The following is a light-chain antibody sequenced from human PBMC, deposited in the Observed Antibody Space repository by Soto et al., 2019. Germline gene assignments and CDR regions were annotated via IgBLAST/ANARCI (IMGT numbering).Light chain of an antibody. CDR2: GAS. CDR1: QSVSSK. J-gene: IGKJ5*01. CDR3: QQYNNWPPLT. V-gene: IGKV3-15*01. Sequence: EIVMTQSPATLSASPGDRATLSCRASQSVSSKLAWYQQKPGQAPRLLIYGASTRAAGIPARFSGSGSGTEFNLIISSLQSEDFAVYYCQQYNNWPPLTFGQGTRLEIK.